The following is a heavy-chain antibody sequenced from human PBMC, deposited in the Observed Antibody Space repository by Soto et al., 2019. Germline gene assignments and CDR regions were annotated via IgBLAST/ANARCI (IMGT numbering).Heavy chain of an antibody. CDR1: GFTFSNYW. D-gene: IGHD2-21*02. CDR2: INQDGSVK. Sequence: GGSLRLSCAAPGFTFSNYWMTWVRQAPGKGLEWVANINQDGSVKHYVDSVKGRFTISRDNAKNSLYLQMNSLRAEDTAVYYCARDESPYCGGDCYLDAFDIWGQGTMVTVSS. CDR3: ARDESPYCGGDCYLDAFDI. V-gene: IGHV3-7*05. J-gene: IGHJ3*02.